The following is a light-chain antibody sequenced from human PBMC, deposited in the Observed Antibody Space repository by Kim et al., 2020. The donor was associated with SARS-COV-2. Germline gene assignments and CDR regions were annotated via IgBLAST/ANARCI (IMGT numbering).Light chain of an antibody. V-gene: IGKV3-20*01. J-gene: IGKJ4*01. Sequence: EIVLTQSPDTLSLSPGERATLSCGASQSVSSYLAWYQHKPGQAPRLLIYGASSRATGIPDRFSGSASGTDFTLIINRLEPEDFAVYFCQQYDTSPLTFGEGTKVEIK. CDR2: GAS. CDR3: QQYDTSPLT. CDR1: QSVSSY.